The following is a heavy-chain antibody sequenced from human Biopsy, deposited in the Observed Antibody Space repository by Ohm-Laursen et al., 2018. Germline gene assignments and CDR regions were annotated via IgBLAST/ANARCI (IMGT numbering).Heavy chain of an antibody. CDR2: INPSGSTT. D-gene: IGHD1-1*01. V-gene: IGHV1-46*01. CDR1: GYSFTSYY. CDR3: AADINVWNVNY. J-gene: IGHJ4*02. Sequence: VASVKVSCKASGYSFTSYYMHWVRQAPGQGLEWMGMINPSGSTTSYPQIFQGRVTMTEDTSTDTAYMELSSLRSEDTAVYYCAADINVWNVNYWGQGTQVTVSS.